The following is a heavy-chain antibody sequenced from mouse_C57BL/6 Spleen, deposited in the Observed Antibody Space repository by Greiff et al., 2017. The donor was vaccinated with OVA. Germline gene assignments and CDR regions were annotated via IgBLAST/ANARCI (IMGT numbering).Heavy chain of an antibody. CDR1: GYTFTSYG. CDR3: LYYGSTFDY. J-gene: IGHJ2*01. D-gene: IGHD1-1*01. CDR2: IYPRSGNT. Sequence: VKLQQSGAELARPGASVKLSCKASGYTFTSYGISWVKQRTGQGLEWIGEIYPRSGNTYYNEKFKGKATLTADKSSSTAYMELRSLTSEDSAVYFCLYYGSTFDYWGQGTTLTVSS. V-gene: IGHV1-81*01.